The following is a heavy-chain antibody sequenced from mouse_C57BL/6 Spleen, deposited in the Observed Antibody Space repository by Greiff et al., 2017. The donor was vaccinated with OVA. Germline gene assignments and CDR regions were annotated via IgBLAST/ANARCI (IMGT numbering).Heavy chain of an antibody. V-gene: IGHV1-19*01. J-gene: IGHJ1*03. CDR3: AREAGSRGYFDV. D-gene: IGHD1-1*01. CDR2: INPYNGGT. CDR1: GYTFTDYY. Sequence: VQLQQSGPVLVKPGASVKMSCKASGYTFTDYYMNWVKQSHGKSLEWIGVINPYNGGTSYNQKFKGKATLTVDKSSSTAYMELNSLTSEDSAVYYCAREAGSRGYFDVWGTGTTVTVSS.